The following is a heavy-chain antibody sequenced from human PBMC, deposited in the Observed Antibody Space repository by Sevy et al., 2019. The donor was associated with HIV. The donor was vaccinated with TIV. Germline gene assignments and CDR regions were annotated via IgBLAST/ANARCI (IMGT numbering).Heavy chain of an antibody. J-gene: IGHJ4*02. Sequence: GGSLRLSCAASGFTFSSYEMNWVRQAPGKGLEWVSYISSSGSTIYYAASVKGRCTISRDNAKNSLYLQMNSLRAEDTAVYYCARGGRSSGWYYWGQGTLVTVSS. CDR1: GFTFSSYE. D-gene: IGHD6-19*01. CDR3: ARGGRSSGWYY. V-gene: IGHV3-48*03. CDR2: ISSSGSTI.